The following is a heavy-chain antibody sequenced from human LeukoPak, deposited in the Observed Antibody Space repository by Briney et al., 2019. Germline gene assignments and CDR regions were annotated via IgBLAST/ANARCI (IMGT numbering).Heavy chain of an antibody. J-gene: IGHJ3*02. V-gene: IGHV4-4*07. Sequence: SETLSLTCTVSVGFISSYYWSWIRQPAGKGREWIGRIYTSGSTNYNPSLKSRVTMSVDQSKNQFSLKLSSVTATDTAVYYCARAVYYYDSSGYWGLDAFDIWGQGTMVTVSS. D-gene: IGHD3-22*01. CDR1: VGFISSYY. CDR2: IYTSGST. CDR3: ARAVYYYDSSGYWGLDAFDI.